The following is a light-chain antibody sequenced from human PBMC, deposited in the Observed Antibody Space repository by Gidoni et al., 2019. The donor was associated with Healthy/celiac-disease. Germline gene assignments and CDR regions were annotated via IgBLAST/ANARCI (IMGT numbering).Light chain of an antibody. V-gene: IGLV1-51*01. CDR3: GTWDSSLSVV. Sequence: SVLTQPPPVSAAPGQKVPISCSGSSSNIGNNYVSWYQQLPGTAPKLLIYDNNKRPSGIPDRFSGSKSGTSATLGITGLQTGDEADYYCGTWDSSLSVVFGGGTKLTVL. J-gene: IGLJ2*01. CDR2: DNN. CDR1: SSNIGNNY.